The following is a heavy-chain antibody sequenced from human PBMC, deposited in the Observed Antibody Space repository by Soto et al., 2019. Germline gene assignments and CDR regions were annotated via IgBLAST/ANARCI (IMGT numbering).Heavy chain of an antibody. CDR1: GYTFTSYD. D-gene: IGHD6-19*01. CDR3: ASRPIAVAGRDWFDP. Sequence: GASVKVSCKASGYTFTSYDINWVRQATGQGLEWMGWMNPNSGNTGYAQKLQGRVTMTRNTSISTAYMELGSLRSEDTAVYYCASRPIAVAGRDWFDPWGQGTLVTVSS. J-gene: IGHJ5*02. V-gene: IGHV1-8*01. CDR2: MNPNSGNT.